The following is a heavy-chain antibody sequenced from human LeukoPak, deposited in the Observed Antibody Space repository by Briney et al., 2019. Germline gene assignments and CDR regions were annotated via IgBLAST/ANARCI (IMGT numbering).Heavy chain of an antibody. CDR3: ARHRSCTSTTCYAGAVNY. D-gene: IGHD2-2*01. CDR1: GGSMSSSGYY. CDR2: IYYSGST. J-gene: IGHJ4*02. V-gene: IGHV4-39*01. Sequence: SETLSLTCTVSGGSMSSSGYYWGWIRQPPGRGLEWIGSIYYSGSTYYNPSLRSRVTISVDTSKNQFSLKLSSVTAADTAVYYCARHRSCTSTTCYAGAVNYWGQGTLVTVSS.